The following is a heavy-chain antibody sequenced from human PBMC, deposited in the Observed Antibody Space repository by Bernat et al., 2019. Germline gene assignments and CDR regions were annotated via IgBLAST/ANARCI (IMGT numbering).Heavy chain of an antibody. CDR3: ARLEVTTVDAFDL. CDR1: GGSISSSSYY. D-gene: IGHD4-17*01. CDR2: ISYSGNL. J-gene: IGHJ3*01. V-gene: IGHV4-39*01. Sequence: QLQLQESGPGLVKPSETLSLTCTVSGGSISSSSYYWGWIRQPPGKGLEWIGSISYSGNLYYNPSIKSRVTISVDTSKNQFTLKLRYVTAADTAVYYCARLEVTTVDAFDLWGQGTMVTVSS.